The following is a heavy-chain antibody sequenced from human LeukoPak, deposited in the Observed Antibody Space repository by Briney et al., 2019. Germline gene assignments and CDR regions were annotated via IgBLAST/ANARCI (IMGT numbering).Heavy chain of an antibody. CDR2: ISAYNGNT. J-gene: IGHJ5*02. CDR3: ARDNSWSDGGNWFDP. Sequence: ASVKVSCKVSGYTFTSYGISWVRQAPGQGLERMGWISAYNGNTNYAQKLQGRVTMTTDTSTSTAYMELRSLRSDDTAVYYCARDNSWSDGGNWFDPWGQGTLVTVSS. V-gene: IGHV1-18*01. D-gene: IGHD6-13*01. CDR1: GYTFTSYG.